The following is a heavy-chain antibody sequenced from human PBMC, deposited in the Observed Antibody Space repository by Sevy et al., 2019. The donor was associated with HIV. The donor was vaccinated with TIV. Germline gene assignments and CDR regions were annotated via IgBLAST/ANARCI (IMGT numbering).Heavy chain of an antibody. CDR2: ISYDGSNK. J-gene: IGHJ6*02. CDR3: ARTFAAAGTVPTFYYCYGMDV. D-gene: IGHD6-13*01. Sequence: GGSLRLSCAASGFTFSSYAMHWVRQAPGKGLEWVAVISYDGSNKYYADSVKGRFTISRDNSKNTLYLQMNSLRAEDTAVYYCARTFAAAGTVPTFYYCYGMDVWGQGTTVTVSS. CDR1: GFTFSSYA. V-gene: IGHV3-30*04.